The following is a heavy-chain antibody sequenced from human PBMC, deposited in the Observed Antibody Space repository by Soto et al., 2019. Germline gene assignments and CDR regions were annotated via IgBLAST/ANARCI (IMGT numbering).Heavy chain of an antibody. CDR2: ISYDGSNK. CDR3: ARDFRGDSAPVWGSYPDDY. Sequence: QVQVVESGGGVVQPGRSLRLSCAASGFSFSSYAMHWVRQAPGKGLEWVAVISYDGSNKYYADSVKGRFTISRDNSKNTLYLQMNSLRAEDTAVYYCARDFRGDSAPVWGSYPDDYWGQGTLVTVSS. V-gene: IGHV3-30-3*01. J-gene: IGHJ4*02. D-gene: IGHD3-16*02. CDR1: GFSFSSYA.